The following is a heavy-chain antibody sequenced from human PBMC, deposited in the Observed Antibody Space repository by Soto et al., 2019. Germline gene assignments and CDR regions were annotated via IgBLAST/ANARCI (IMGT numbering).Heavy chain of an antibody. J-gene: IGHJ4*02. CDR3: TRDSRTAIFDY. Sequence: QVQLVQSGSELKEPGASVTVSCKASGYTFTGYSINWVRQAPGQGLEWMGWIATNTGNPTYAQGFTGRFVFSLDTSVTTAYLQIYSLKAEDTAIYYCTRDSRTAIFDYWVQGTLVTASS. V-gene: IGHV7-4-1*01. D-gene: IGHD2-2*01. CDR1: GYTFTGYS. CDR2: IATNTGNP.